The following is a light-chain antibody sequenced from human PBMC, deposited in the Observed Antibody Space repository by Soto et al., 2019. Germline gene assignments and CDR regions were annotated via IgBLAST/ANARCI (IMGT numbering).Light chain of an antibody. V-gene: IGKV1-39*01. CDR2: AAS. Sequence: DLKMTQSPSSLTASVGDIVTITCRASPSISTYLRWYQQKPGQAPKVLIYAASRLERGVPSRFRGSGSVTAFDLTVSSLQTEDFATYYCRQSDYTHFTFGPGPTV. J-gene: IGKJ3*01. CDR1: PSISTY. CDR3: RQSDYTHFT.